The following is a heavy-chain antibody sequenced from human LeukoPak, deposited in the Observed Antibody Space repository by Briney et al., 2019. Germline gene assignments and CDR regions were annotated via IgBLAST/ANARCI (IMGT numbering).Heavy chain of an antibody. CDR2: IYYSGST. Sequence: SETLSLTCTVFGGSISSYHWSWIRQPPGKGLEWIGYIYYSGSTNYNPSLKSRVTISVDTSKNQFSLKLSSVTAADTAVYYCARVEDTAMDIGAFDIWGQGTMVTVSS. CDR1: GGSISSYH. J-gene: IGHJ3*02. CDR3: ARVEDTAMDIGAFDI. D-gene: IGHD5-18*01. V-gene: IGHV4-59*01.